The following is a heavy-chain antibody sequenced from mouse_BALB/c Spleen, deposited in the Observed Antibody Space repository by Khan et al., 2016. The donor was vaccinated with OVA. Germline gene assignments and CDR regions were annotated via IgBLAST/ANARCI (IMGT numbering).Heavy chain of an antibody. CDR1: GYSIINNYA. D-gene: IGHD1-1*01. J-gene: IGHJ2*01. CDR3: ARGNYYGYYFDY. V-gene: IGHV3-2*02. Sequence: EVQLVESGPGLVKPSQSLSLTCTVTGYSIINNYAWNWIRQFPGNKLEWMGYISYSGSTNYNPSLKSRISITRDTSKNQFFLQLNSVTTEDTATYYCARGNYYGYYFDYWGQGTTLTVSS. CDR2: ISYSGST.